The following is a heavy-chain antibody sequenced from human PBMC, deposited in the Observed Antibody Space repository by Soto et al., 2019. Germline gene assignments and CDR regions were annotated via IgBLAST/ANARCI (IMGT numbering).Heavy chain of an antibody. J-gene: IGHJ5*02. Sequence: SETLSLTCTVSGGSISSGDYYWSWIRQPPGKGLEWIGYIYYSGSTYYNPSLKSRVTISVDTSKNQFSLKLSSVTAADTAVYYCARAILELRGNWFDPWGQGTLVTVSS. D-gene: IGHD1-7*01. CDR1: GGSISSGDYY. CDR3: ARAILELRGNWFDP. CDR2: IYYSGST. V-gene: IGHV4-30-4*01.